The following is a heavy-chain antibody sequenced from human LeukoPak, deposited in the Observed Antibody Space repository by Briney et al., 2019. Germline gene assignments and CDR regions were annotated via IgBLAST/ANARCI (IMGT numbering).Heavy chain of an antibody. J-gene: IGHJ4*02. D-gene: IGHD4-17*01. CDR3: TTDREDDYGDYGVYY. CDR2: IKSKTDGGTT. V-gene: IGHV3-15*01. Sequence: GGSLRLSCAASGFTFSNAWMSWVRQARGKWLEWVGRIKSKTDGGTTDYAAPVKGRFTISRDDSKNTLYLQMNSLKTEDTAGYYCTTDREDDYGDYGVYYWGQGTLVTVSS. CDR1: GFTFSNAW.